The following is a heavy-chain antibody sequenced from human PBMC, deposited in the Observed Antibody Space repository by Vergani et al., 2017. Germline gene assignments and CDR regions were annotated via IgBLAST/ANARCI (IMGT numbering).Heavy chain of an antibody. CDR3: VYRKTECGTTGCFYPFYFYYYMNV. Sequence: QITLKESGPTLVKPTQTLTLTCTFSGFSVNTRGVSVAWIRQPPGKALDWPALIYWNDDQHYSPSLNNRVTITKDTSKNQVVLTMTNMDYVDTGTYYWVYRKTECGTTGCFYPFYFYYYMNVWGKGTTVTVSS. J-gene: IGHJ6*03. CDR2: IYWNDDQ. D-gene: IGHD1-7*01. CDR1: GFSVNTRGVS. V-gene: IGHV2-5*04.